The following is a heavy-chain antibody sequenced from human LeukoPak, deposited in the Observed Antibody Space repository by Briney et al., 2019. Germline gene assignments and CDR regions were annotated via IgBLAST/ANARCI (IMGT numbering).Heavy chain of an antibody. J-gene: IGHJ4*02. CDR2: ISYDGSNK. CDR1: GFTFSSYG. Sequence: PPGGSLRLSCAASGFTFSSYGMHWVRQAPGKGLEWVAVISYDGSNKYYADSVKGRFTISRDNSKNTLYLHMNSLRAEDTAVYYCARWKSLKGTFDYWGQGTLVTVSS. CDR3: ARWKSLKGTFDY. V-gene: IGHV3-30*03. D-gene: IGHD1-7*01.